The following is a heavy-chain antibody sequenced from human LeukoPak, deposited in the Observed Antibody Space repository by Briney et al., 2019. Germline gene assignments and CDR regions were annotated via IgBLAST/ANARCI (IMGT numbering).Heavy chain of an antibody. V-gene: IGHV3-21*01. J-gene: IGHJ4*02. D-gene: IGHD3-22*01. CDR3: VTSALHYYDSSGYYPFDY. CDR2: ISSSSSYI. Sequence: GGSLRLSCAASGFTFSSYSMNWVRQAPGKGLEWVSSISSSSSYIYYADSVKGRFTISRDNAKNSLYLQMDSLRAEDTAVYYCVTSALHYYDSSGYYPFDYWGQGTLVTVSS. CDR1: GFTFSSYS.